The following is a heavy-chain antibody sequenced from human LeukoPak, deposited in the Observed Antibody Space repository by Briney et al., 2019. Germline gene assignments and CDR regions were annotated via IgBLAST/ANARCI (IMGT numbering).Heavy chain of an antibody. J-gene: IGHJ5*02. V-gene: IGHV3-7*03. CDR2: IKQDGSEK. CDR1: GFTFSSYW. Sequence: GGSLRLSCAASGFTFSSYWMSWVRQAPGKGLEWVANIKQDGSEKYYVDSVKGRFTISRDNAKNSLYLQMNSLRAEGTAVYYCARGLTRYFDWLRLENWFDPWGQGTLVTVSS. CDR3: ARGLTRYFDWLRLENWFDP. D-gene: IGHD3-9*01.